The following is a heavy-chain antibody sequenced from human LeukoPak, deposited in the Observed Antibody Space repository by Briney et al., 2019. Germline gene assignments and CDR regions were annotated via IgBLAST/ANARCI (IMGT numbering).Heavy chain of an antibody. V-gene: IGHV4-34*01. D-gene: IGHD5-12*01. CDR2: INHSGST. J-gene: IGHJ4*02. CDR1: GGSFSGYY. Sequence: SETLSLTCAVYGGSFSGYYWSWIRQPPGKGLEWIGEINHSGSTNYNPSLKSRVTISVDTSKNQFSLKLSSVTAADTAVYYCARPRGYSGYDLDYWGQGTLVIVSS. CDR3: ARPRGYSGYDLDY.